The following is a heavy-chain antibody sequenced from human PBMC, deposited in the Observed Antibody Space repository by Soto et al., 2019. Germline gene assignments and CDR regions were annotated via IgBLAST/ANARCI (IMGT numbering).Heavy chain of an antibody. CDR2: INHSGST. D-gene: IGHD6-19*01. CDR3: ARAPSGYSSGWYRGFQH. V-gene: IGHV4-34*01. Sequence: QVQLQQWGAGLLKPSETLSLTCAVYGGSFSGYYWSWIRQPPGKGLEWIGEINHSGSTNYNPSLKSRVTISVDTSKDQFSLKLSSVTAADTAVYYWARAPSGYSSGWYRGFQHWGQGTLVTVSS. J-gene: IGHJ1*01. CDR1: GGSFSGYY.